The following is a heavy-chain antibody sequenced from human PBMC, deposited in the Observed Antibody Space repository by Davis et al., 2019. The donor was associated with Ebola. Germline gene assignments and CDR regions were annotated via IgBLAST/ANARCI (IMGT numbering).Heavy chain of an antibody. CDR3: AGDAPLRHGMDV. J-gene: IGHJ6*02. Sequence: SVKVSCKASGGTFSSYALSWVRQAPGQGLEWMGGIIPIFGAANYAQKFQGRVTVTADESTNTAYMELSSLRSEDTAVYYCAGDAPLRHGMDVWGQGTTVTVSS. CDR2: IIPIFGAA. D-gene: IGHD4-17*01. V-gene: IGHV1-69*13. CDR1: GGTFSSYA.